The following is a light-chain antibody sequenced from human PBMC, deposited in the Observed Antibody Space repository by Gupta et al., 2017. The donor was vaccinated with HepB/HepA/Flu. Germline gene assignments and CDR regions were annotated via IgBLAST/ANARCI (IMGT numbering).Light chain of an antibody. Sequence: SYELTQPPSVSVSPGQTASITCSGDKLGDKYACWYQQKPGQSPVLVIYQDNTRPSAIPERFSGSNSGNTATLTISGTQAMDEADYYCQAWDSSTLVFGGGTKLTVL. CDR3: QAWDSSTLV. J-gene: IGLJ2*01. CDR2: QDN. V-gene: IGLV3-1*01. CDR1: KLGDKY.